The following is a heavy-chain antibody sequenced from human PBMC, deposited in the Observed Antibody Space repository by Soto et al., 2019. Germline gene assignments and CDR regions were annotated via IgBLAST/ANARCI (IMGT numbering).Heavy chain of an antibody. CDR2: ISGSGGST. CDR1: GFTFSSYA. J-gene: IGHJ6*03. CDR3: AKSGYYEDYYYMDV. V-gene: IGHV3-23*01. Sequence: GGSLRLSCAASGFTFSSYAMSWVRQAPGKGLEWVSAISGSGGSTYYADSVKGRFTISRDNSKNTLYLQMNSLRAEDTAVYYCAKSGYYEDYYYMDVWGKGTTVTVSS. D-gene: IGHD3-3*01.